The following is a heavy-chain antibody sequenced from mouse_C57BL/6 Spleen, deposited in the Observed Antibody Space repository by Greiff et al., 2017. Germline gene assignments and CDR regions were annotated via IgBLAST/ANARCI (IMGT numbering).Heavy chain of an antibody. D-gene: IGHD1-3*01. CDR1: GYAFSSSW. Sequence: VQLQQSGPELVKPGASVKISCKASGYAFSSSWMNWVKQRPGQGLEWIGRIYPGDGDTNYNGKFKGKATLTADKSSSTAYMQLSSLTSEDSAVYFCALTYYFDYWGQGTTLTVSS. J-gene: IGHJ2*01. CDR2: IYPGDGDT. CDR3: ALTYYFDY. V-gene: IGHV1-82*01.